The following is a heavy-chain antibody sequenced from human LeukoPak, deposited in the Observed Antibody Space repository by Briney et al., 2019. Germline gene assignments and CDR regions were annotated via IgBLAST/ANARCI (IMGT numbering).Heavy chain of an antibody. J-gene: IGHJ4*02. V-gene: IGHV4-4*07. CDR2: IYTSGST. Sequence: PSETLSLTCTVSGGSISSYYWSWIRQPAGKGLEWIGRIYTSGSTNYNPSLKSRVTMSVDTSKNQFSLKLSSVTAADTAVYYCARDWDGYNYDYFDYWGQGTLVTVSS. CDR3: ARDWDGYNYDYFDY. CDR1: GGSISSYY. D-gene: IGHD5-24*01.